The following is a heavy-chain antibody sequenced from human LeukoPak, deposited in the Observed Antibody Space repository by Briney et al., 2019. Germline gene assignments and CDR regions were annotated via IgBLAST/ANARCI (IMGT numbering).Heavy chain of an antibody. D-gene: IGHD5-18*01. CDR3: VRHNYGYDY. J-gene: IGHJ4*02. CDR1: GFTFNRYW. CDR2: ILNDGGST. Sequence: GGSLRLSCAASGFTFNRYWMHRVRQAPGEGPVWVAHILNDGGSTSYADSVKGRFTISRDNAKNTLSLQMNSLRAEDTAVYYCVRHNYGYDYWGQGTPVTVSS. V-gene: IGHV3-74*01.